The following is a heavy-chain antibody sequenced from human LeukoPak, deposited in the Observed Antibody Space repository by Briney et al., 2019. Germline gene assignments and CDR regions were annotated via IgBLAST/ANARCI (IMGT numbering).Heavy chain of an antibody. V-gene: IGHV4-4*07. Sequence: SETLSLTCTVSGGSIRSYYWSWIRQPAVNGLEWIERIYTSGSTNYNPSLKSRVTMSVDTSKNQFSLKLSSVTAADTAVFYCAGSGLRYSGRDYWGQETLVTVSS. CDR3: AGSGLRYSGRDY. CDR2: IYTSGST. CDR1: GGSIRSYY. J-gene: IGHJ4*02. D-gene: IGHD3-9*01.